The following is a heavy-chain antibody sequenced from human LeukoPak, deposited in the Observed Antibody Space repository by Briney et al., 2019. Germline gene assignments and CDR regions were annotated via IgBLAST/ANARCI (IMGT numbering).Heavy chain of an antibody. CDR3: AREGKYYDFWSGYDY. CDR2: IYYSGST. J-gene: IGHJ4*02. CDR1: GGSISSYY. Sequence: SETLSLTCTVSGGSISSYYWSWIRQPPGKGLEWIGYIYYSGSTNYNPSLKSRVTISVDTSKNQFSPKLSSVTAADTAVYYCAREGKYYDFWSGYDYWGQGTLVTVSS. V-gene: IGHV4-59*12. D-gene: IGHD3-3*01.